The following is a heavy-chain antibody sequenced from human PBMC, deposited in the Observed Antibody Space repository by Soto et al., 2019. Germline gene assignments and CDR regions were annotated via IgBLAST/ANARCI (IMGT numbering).Heavy chain of an antibody. J-gene: IGHJ6*02. CDR1: GGSISSYY. D-gene: IGHD1-26*01. V-gene: IGHV4-59*01. CDR2: IYYSGST. Sequence: PSETLSLTCTVSGGSISSYYWSWIRQPPGKGLEWIGYIYYSGSTNYNPSLKSRVTISVDTSKNQFSLKLSSVTAADTAVYYCARLYPVLVGATDYYGMDVWGQGTAVTVSS. CDR3: ARLYPVLVGATDYYGMDV.